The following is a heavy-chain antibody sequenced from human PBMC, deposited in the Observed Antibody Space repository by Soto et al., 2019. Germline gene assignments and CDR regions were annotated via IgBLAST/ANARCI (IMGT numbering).Heavy chain of an antibody. CDR1: GGTFSSYA. V-gene: IGHV1-69*01. Sequence: VQLVQSGAEVKKPGSSVKVSCKASGGTFSSYAISWVRQAPGQGLEWMGGVIPIFGRANYAQMFQGRVTITADESTSTAYMELSSLRSEDTAVYYCARGEWDTMVRGVTLAYWGQGTLVTVSS. J-gene: IGHJ4*02. CDR2: VIPIFGRA. D-gene: IGHD3-10*01. CDR3: ARGEWDTMVRGVTLAY.